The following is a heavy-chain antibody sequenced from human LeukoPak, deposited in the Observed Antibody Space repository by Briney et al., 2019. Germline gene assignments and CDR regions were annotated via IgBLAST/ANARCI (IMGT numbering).Heavy chain of an antibody. CDR2: LSVSGGNT. CDR3: AKTNGGVTGYFHH. J-gene: IGHJ1*01. Sequence: GGSLRLSCAASGFNFSNYAMTWVRQAPGKGLEWVSSLSVSGGNTFFADSVKGRFTISRDNSKNTLYLQMNSLRADDTAVYYCAKTNGGVTGYFHHWGQGTLVTVSS. CDR1: GFNFSNYA. D-gene: IGHD3-16*01. V-gene: IGHV3-23*01.